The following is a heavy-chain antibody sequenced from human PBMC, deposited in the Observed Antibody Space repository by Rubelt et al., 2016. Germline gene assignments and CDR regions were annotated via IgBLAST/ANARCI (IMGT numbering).Heavy chain of an antibody. Sequence: QLQLQESGPGLVKPSETLSLTCTVSGGSISSSSYYWGWIRQPPGKGLEWIGSIYYSGSSYYNPSLKSRVSISIDTSKNQFSLSRSSLTAADTAVYYCATIGHGRNYFFDHGGQGTLVTVSS. CDR3: ATIGHGRNYFFDH. CDR1: GGSISSSSYY. J-gene: IGHJ4*02. D-gene: IGHD4-23*01. V-gene: IGHV4-39*07. CDR2: IYYSGSS.